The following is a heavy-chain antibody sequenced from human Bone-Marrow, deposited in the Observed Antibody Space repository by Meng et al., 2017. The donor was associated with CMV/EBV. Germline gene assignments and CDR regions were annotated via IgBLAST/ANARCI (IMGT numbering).Heavy chain of an antibody. CDR3: ARSYWSSTSCYWSDWFDP. V-gene: IGHV1-18*01. CDR1: GYTFTSYG. J-gene: IGHJ5*02. Sequence: GESLKISCKASGYTFTSYGISWVRQAPGQGLEWMGWISAYNGNTNYAQKLQGRVTMTTDTSTSTAYMELRSLRSDDRAVYYCARSYWSSTSCYWSDWFDPWGQGTLVTVSS. D-gene: IGHD2-2*01. CDR2: ISAYNGNT.